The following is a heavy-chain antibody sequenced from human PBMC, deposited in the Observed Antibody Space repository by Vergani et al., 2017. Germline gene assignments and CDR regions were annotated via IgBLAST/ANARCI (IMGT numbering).Heavy chain of an antibody. CDR1: GYTFTSYG. CDR2: ISAYNGNT. Sequence: QVQLVQSGAEVKKPGASVKVSCKASGYTFTSYGISWVRQSPGQGLEWMGWISAYNGNTTYAQKLQGRVTMTTDTSTSTAYMELRSLRSDDTAVYYCARAVTYYYDSSGYIDYYYYGMDVWGQGTTVTVS. D-gene: IGHD3-22*01. CDR3: ARAVTYYYDSSGYIDYYYYGMDV. J-gene: IGHJ6*02. V-gene: IGHV1-18*04.